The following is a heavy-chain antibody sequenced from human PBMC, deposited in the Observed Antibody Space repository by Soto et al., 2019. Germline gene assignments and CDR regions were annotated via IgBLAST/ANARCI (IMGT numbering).Heavy chain of an antibody. J-gene: IGHJ4*02. CDR1: GYTFTNHG. Sequence: QVQLVQSGPEEKQPGASVKVSCKASGYTFTNHGISWVRQAPGQGLELVGWISDYNANTKYEQKFQGRVTMSTDTSTNTAYMELRSLRSDDTAVYYCARDFYPLAYYFDYWGQGTLVTVSS. V-gene: IGHV1-18*04. CDR2: ISDYNANT. CDR3: ARDFYPLAYYFDY.